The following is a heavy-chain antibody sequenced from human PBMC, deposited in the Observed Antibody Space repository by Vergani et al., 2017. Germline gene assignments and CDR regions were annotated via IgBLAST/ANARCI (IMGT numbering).Heavy chain of an antibody. V-gene: IGHV4-59*13. J-gene: IGHJ6*02. CDR3: ARDPRCSSTSCYSNYGMDV. D-gene: IGHD2-2*01. CDR1: GGSFNTYY. CDR2: IYSTGST. Sequence: QVQLEESGPGLVKPSETLSLTCTVSGGSFNTYYWSWIRQSPGKGLEWIGYIYSTGSTNYNPSLNSRVTMSVDTSKNQFSLKLRSVTAADTAVYYCARDPRCSSTSCYSNYGMDVWGQGP.